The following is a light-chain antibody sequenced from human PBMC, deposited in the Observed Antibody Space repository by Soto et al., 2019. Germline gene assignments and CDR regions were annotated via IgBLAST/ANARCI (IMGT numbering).Light chain of an antibody. V-gene: IGLV1-40*01. CDR1: SSNIGAGYD. CDR3: QSYDSSLSQGV. Sequence: QSVLTQPPSVSGAPGQRVTISCTGSSSNIGAGYDVHWYQQLPGTAPKLLIYGNSNRPSGAPDRFSGSKSGTSASLAITGLQAEDEADYYCQSYDSSLSQGVFGGGTKLTVL. CDR2: GNS. J-gene: IGLJ2*01.